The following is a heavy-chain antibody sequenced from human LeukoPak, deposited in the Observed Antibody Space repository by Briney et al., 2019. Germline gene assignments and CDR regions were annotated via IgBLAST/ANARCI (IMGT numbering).Heavy chain of an antibody. Sequence: GGTLRLSCAPSAFTSSSYGMSWVRQAPGKVLEWVSVIYSGGRTYSAESVNGRFTISRDNSKNTLYLQMNSLGAEDTAVYYCARDGDNGYNYLGYWGQGTLVTVSS. V-gene: IGHV3-66*01. J-gene: IGHJ4*02. CDR2: IYSGGRT. D-gene: IGHD5-24*01. CDR3: ARDGDNGYNYLGY. CDR1: AFTSSSYG.